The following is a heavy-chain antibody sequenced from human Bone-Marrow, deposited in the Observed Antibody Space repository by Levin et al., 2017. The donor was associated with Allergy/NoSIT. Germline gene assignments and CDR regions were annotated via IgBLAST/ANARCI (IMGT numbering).Heavy chain of an antibody. CDR1: GFTFSSHG. Sequence: GESLKISCAASGFTFSSHGMHWVRQAPGKGLEWVAVIRYDGSNKYYADSVKGRFTISRDNSKNTLYLQMNSLRAEDTAVYYCAKDQGEGSGTYYLPGVDYWGQGTLVTVSS. D-gene: IGHD3-10*01. CDR3: AKDQGEGSGTYYLPGVDY. J-gene: IGHJ4*02. CDR2: IRYDGSNK. V-gene: IGHV3-30*02.